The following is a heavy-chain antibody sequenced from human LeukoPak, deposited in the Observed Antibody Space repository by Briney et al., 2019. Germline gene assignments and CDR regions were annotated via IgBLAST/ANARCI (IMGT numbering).Heavy chain of an antibody. CDR2: IIPIFGTA. J-gene: IGHJ6*03. CDR3: ASIAAAGYYYYYMDV. Sequence: KISCKGSGYTFTSYYMHWVRQAPGQGLEWMGGIIPIFGTANYAQKFQGRVTITTDESTSTAYMELSSLRSEDTAVYYCASIAAAGYYYYYMDVWGKGTTVTVSS. CDR1: GYTFTSYY. D-gene: IGHD6-13*01. V-gene: IGHV1-69*05.